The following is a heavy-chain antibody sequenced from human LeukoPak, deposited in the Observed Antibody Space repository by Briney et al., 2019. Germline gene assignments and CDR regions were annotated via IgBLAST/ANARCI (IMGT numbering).Heavy chain of an antibody. Sequence: ASVKVSCKASGYNFTSYYMHWVRQAPGQGLEWMGIINPSGGSTSYAQKFQGRVTMTRDMSTSTVYMELSSLRSEDTAVYYCARLGGDSSGYYSPFFDYWGQGTLVTVSS. CDR2: INPSGGST. D-gene: IGHD3-22*01. J-gene: IGHJ4*02. CDR1: GYNFTSYY. V-gene: IGHV1-46*01. CDR3: ARLGGDSSGYYSPFFDY.